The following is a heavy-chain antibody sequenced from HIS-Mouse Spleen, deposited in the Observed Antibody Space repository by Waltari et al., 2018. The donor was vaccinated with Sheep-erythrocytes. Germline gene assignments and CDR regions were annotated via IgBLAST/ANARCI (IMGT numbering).Heavy chain of an antibody. Sequence: QVQLVESGGGVVQPGRSLILSCAASGFTFCSFGMHWVRQAPGKGREWVAVISYDGSNKYYADSVKGRFTISRDNSKNTLYLQMNSLRAEDTAVYYCAKGDAMVYDAFDIWGQGTMVTVSS. CDR3: AKGDAMVYDAFDI. V-gene: IGHV3-30*18. CDR2: ISYDGSNK. CDR1: GFTFCSFG. J-gene: IGHJ3*02. D-gene: IGHD2-8*01.